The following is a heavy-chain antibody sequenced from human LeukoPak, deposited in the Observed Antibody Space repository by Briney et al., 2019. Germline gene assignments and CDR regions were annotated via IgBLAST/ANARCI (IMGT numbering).Heavy chain of an antibody. Sequence: GSSVKVSCKAFGGTFRSYRITWVRQAPGQGLEWMGGINPNSGATNYAQKFQGRVTMTRDTSISTAYVELSGLRSDDTAVYYCARSLSSGWLDYWGQGTLVTVSS. D-gene: IGHD6-19*01. CDR1: GGTFRSYR. CDR2: INPNSGAT. J-gene: IGHJ4*02. CDR3: ARSLSSGWLDY. V-gene: IGHV1-2*02.